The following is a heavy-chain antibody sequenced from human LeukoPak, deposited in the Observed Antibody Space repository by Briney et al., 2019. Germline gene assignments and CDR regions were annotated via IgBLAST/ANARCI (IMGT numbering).Heavy chain of an antibody. Sequence: GGSLRLSCAASGFTFSNDCMSWVRQAPGKGLEFVSAITSNGGSTYYADSVKGRFTISRDNSKNTLYLQMSSLRAEDTAVYYCVTVGMTSIWSYLRFDPRGQGTLVSVSS. D-gene: IGHD1-26*01. CDR3: VTVGMTSIWSYLRFDP. CDR1: GFTFSNDC. CDR2: ITSNGGST. J-gene: IGHJ5*02. V-gene: IGHV3-64D*08.